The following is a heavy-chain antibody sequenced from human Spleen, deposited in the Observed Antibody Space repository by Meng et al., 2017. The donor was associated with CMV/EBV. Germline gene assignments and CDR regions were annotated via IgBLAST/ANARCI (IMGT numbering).Heavy chain of an antibody. Sequence: ASVKVSCKASGYTFTSHDINWVRQATGQGLEWMGWMNPNSGNTGYAQKFQGRVTMTRRTSISTAYMELSSLRSEDTAVYYCARDGGDQQYYFDSWGQGTLVTVSS. D-gene: IGHD3-16*01. V-gene: IGHV1-8*01. J-gene: IGHJ4*02. CDR2: MNPNSGNT. CDR3: ARDGGDQQYYFDS. CDR1: GYTFTSHD.